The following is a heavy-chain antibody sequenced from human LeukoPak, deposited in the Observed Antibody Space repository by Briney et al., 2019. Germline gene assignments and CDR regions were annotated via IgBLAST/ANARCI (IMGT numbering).Heavy chain of an antibody. CDR2: IYYRGST. CDR1: GGSISSGGYY. V-gene: IGHV4-31*03. Sequence: SETLSLTCTVSGGSISSGGYYWSWIRQHPGKGLEWIGYIYYRGSTYYNPSLKSRVTISVDTSKNQFSLKLSSVTAADTAVYYCARDLVWAVAGRGGDWFDPWGQGTLVTVSS. D-gene: IGHD6-19*01. J-gene: IGHJ5*02. CDR3: ARDLVWAVAGRGGDWFDP.